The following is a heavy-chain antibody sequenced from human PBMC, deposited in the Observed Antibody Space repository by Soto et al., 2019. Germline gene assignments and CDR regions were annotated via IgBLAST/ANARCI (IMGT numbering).Heavy chain of an antibody. V-gene: IGHV1-69*01. D-gene: IGHD1-26*01. CDR1: GGPFSSYS. CDR3: ARDGGRHSGGMDY. Sequence: QVQLVQSGAEVKKPGSSVKVSCKASGGPFSSYSINWVRQAPGQGLEWMGEIIPIFGTANYAQKFQGRVTITADESTSTAYMELSSLRSEDTAVYYCARDGGRHSGGMDYWGQGTLVTVSS. CDR2: IIPIFGTA. J-gene: IGHJ4*02.